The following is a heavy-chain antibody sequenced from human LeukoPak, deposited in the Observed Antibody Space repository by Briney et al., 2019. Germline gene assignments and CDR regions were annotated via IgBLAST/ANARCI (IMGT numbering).Heavy chain of an antibody. CDR1: GFTVSSNY. CDR2: INSDGSST. Sequence: PGGSLRLSCAASGFTVSSNYMSWVRQAPGKGLVWVSRINSDGSSTSYADSVKGRFTISRDNAKNTLYLQMNSLRAEDTAVYYCAAGYSGYLDYWGQGTLVTVSS. D-gene: IGHD5-12*01. V-gene: IGHV3-74*01. CDR3: AAGYSGYLDY. J-gene: IGHJ4*02.